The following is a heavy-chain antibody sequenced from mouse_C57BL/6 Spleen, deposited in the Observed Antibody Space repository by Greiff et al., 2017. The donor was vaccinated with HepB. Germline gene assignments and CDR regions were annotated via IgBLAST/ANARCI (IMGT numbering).Heavy chain of an antibody. CDR3: TRTIWNYYGSSQA. Sequence: VQLVESGAELVRPGASVTLSCKASGYTFTDYEMHWVKQTPVHGLEWIGAIDPETGGTAYNQKFKGKAILTADKSSSTAYMELRSLTSEDSAVYYCTRTIWNYYGSSQAWGQGTTLTVSS. D-gene: IGHD1-1*01. V-gene: IGHV1-15*01. CDR2: IDPETGGT. CDR1: GYTFTDYE. J-gene: IGHJ2*01.